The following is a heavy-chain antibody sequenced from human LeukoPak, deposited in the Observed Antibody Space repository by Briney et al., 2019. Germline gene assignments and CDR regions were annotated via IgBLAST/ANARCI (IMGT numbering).Heavy chain of an antibody. V-gene: IGHV3-74*01. J-gene: IGHJ4*02. CDR2: INSDGSGT. CDR3: ARVFHLIDH. CDR1: GFTFSSYS. Sequence: PGGSLRLSCAASGFTFSSYSMNWARQAPGKGLAWVSRINSDGSGTTYADSVRGRFTISRDNAKNTLYLQMNSLKAEDTAVYYCARVFHLIDHWGQGTLVTVSS.